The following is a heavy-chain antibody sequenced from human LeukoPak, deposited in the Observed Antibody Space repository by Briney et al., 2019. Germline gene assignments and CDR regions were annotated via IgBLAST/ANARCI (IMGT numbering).Heavy chain of an antibody. J-gene: IGHJ4*02. CDR1: GYTFTGYY. Sequence: ASVKVSCKAFGYTFTGYYMHWVRQAPGQGLEWMGWINPNSGGTNYAQKFQGRVTMTRDTSISTAYMELSRLRSDDTAVYYCARSRTGSGFLFDYWGQGTLVTVSS. CDR3: ARSRTGSGFLFDY. CDR2: INPNSGGT. D-gene: IGHD3-10*01. V-gene: IGHV1-2*02.